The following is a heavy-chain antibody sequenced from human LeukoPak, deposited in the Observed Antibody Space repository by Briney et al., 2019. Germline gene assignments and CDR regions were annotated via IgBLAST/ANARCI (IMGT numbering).Heavy chain of an antibody. Sequence: SETLSLTCTVSGGSISSYYWSWIRQPPGKGLEWIGYIYYSGSTNYNPSLKGRVTISVDTSKNQFSLKLSSVTAADTAVYYCARGNYGSGSYKNPFDYWGQGTLVTVSS. V-gene: IGHV4-59*01. CDR3: ARGNYGSGSYKNPFDY. D-gene: IGHD3-10*01. CDR2: IYYSGST. J-gene: IGHJ4*02. CDR1: GGSISSYY.